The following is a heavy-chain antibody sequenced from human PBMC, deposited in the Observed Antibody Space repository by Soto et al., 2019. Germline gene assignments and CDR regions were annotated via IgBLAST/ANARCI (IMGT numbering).Heavy chain of an antibody. CDR2: INPSGGHT. Sequence: QVQLMQSGAEVKKPGASVKVSCKASGNTFTNYYIHWVRQAPGQGLEWMGTINPSGGHTTYAQKFLGRVTXTXDXYPXTLYMELTSLRSEDTAVYYCARGGHVVVVTAAFDYWGQGTLVTVSS. CDR1: GNTFTNYY. D-gene: IGHD2-21*02. J-gene: IGHJ4*02. CDR3: ARGGHVVVVTAAFDY. V-gene: IGHV1-46*01.